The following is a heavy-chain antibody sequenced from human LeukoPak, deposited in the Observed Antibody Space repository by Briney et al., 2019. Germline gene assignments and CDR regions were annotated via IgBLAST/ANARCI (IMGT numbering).Heavy chain of an antibody. J-gene: IGHJ3*02. CDR1: GGTFSSYA. Sequence: SVKVSCKASGGTFSSYAISWVRQAPGQRLEWMGGIIPIFGTANYAQKFQGRVTITADESTSTAYMELSSLRSEDTAVYYCARELWDIVVVVAATRGAFDIWGQGTMVTVSS. CDR2: IIPIFGTA. V-gene: IGHV1-69*13. CDR3: ARELWDIVVVVAATRGAFDI. D-gene: IGHD2-15*01.